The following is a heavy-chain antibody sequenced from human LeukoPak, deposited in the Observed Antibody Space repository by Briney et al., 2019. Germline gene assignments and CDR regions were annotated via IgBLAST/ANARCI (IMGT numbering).Heavy chain of an antibody. CDR1: GFTFSSYA. CDR2: ISGSGGST. J-gene: IGHJ4*02. CDR3: AKDLGEWLRPAHYDY. Sequence: GGSLRLSCAASGFTFSSYAMSWVRQAPGKGLEWVSAISGSGGSTYYADSVKGRFTISRDNSKNTLYLQMNSLRAEDTAVYYCAKDLGEWLRPAHYDYWGQGTLVTVSS. D-gene: IGHD5-12*01. V-gene: IGHV3-23*01.